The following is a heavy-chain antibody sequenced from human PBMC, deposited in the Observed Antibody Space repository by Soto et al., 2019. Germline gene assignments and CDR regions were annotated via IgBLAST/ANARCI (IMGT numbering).Heavy chain of an antibody. CDR3: AREEQQLVHSIDY. CDR1: GFTFSSYE. CDR2: ISSSGSTI. J-gene: IGHJ4*01. V-gene: IGHV3-48*03. Sequence: GGSLRLSCAASGFTFSSYEMNWVRQAPGKGLEWVSYISSSGSTIYYADSVKGRFTISRDNAKNSLYLQMNSLRAEDTAVYYCAREEQQLVHSIDYWGHGTLVTVSS. D-gene: IGHD6-13*01.